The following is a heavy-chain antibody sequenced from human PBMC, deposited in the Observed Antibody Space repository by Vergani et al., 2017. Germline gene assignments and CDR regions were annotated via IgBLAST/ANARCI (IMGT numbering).Heavy chain of an antibody. CDR1: GFTFSNYA. Sequence: EVQLLESGGGLVQPGGSLRLSCAASGFTFSNYAMSWVRQAPGKGLEWVSTISPSAGSTYYADSVKGRFTSSSDNSKNTLYLQMNSLRAEDTAVYHGAKLVMGYHMDVWGKGTTVTGSS. CDR2: ISPSAGST. CDR3: AKLVMGYHMDV. J-gene: IGHJ6*04. V-gene: IGHV3-23*01. D-gene: IGHD2-2*01.